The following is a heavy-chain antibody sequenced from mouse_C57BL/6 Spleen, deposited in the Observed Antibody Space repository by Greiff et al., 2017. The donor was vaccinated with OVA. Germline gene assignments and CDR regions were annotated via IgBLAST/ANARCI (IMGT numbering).Heavy chain of an antibody. D-gene: IGHD1-1*01. J-gene: IGHJ1*03. V-gene: IGHV1-74*01. CDR3: AIHGSSYPWYFDV. Sequence: QVQLKQPGAELVKPGASVKVSCKASGYTFTSYWMHWVKQRPGQGLEWIGRIHPSDSDTNYNQKFKGKATLTVDKSSSTAYMQLSSLTSEDSAVYYCAIHGSSYPWYFDVWGTGTTVTVSS. CDR1: GYTFTSYW. CDR2: IHPSDSDT.